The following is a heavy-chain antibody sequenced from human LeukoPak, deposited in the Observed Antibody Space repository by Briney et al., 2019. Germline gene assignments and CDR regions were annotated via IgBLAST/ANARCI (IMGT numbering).Heavy chain of an antibody. Sequence: GASVKVSCKASGYTFTSYGINWVRQAPGQGLEWMGWISVYNGNTNYAPNLQGRVTMTTDTSTTTAYMELRSLTSDDTGMYYASVVVAAIPHWGQGTPVAVSS. CDR1: GYTFTSYG. CDR3: SVVVAAIPH. D-gene: IGHD2-21*02. V-gene: IGHV1-18*01. CDR2: ISVYNGNT. J-gene: IGHJ4*02.